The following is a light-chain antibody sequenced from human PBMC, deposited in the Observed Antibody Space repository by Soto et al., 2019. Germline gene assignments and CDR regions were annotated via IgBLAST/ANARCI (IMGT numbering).Light chain of an antibody. CDR3: RHDLHYPWT. CDR2: GAS. V-gene: IGKV1-6*01. Sequence: AIQMTQSPSSLSASVGDRVTITCRASQVIRNDLGWYQQKPVKATKLLIYGASNLPSGVPSRFIGSGAGADFSLTITSLHPEDFATHYCRHDLHYPWTFGQGTKVDI. CDR1: QVIRND. J-gene: IGKJ1*01.